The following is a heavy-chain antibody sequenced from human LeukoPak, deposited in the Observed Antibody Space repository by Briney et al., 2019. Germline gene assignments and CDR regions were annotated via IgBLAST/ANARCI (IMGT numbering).Heavy chain of an antibody. CDR2: ISGSGGST. CDR3: AKDRSYSPYFDY. CDR1: GFTFSSYS. V-gene: IGHV3-23*01. Sequence: GGSLRLSCAASGFTFSSYSMNWVRQAPGKGLEWVSAISGSGGSTYYADSVKGRFTISRDNSKNTLYLQMNSLRAEDTAVYYCAKDRSYSPYFDYWGQGTLVTVSS. J-gene: IGHJ4*02. D-gene: IGHD2-15*01.